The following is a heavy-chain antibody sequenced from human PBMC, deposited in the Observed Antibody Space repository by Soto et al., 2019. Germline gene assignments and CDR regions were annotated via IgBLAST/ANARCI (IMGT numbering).Heavy chain of an antibody. J-gene: IGHJ4*02. CDR1: GFTFSSYS. CDR2: ISSSSSTI. CDR3: ARDNGGY. D-gene: IGHD2-8*01. Sequence: GGSLRLSCAASGFTFSSYSMNWVRQAPGKGLEWVSYISSSSSTIYYADSVKGRFTISRDNSKNTLYLQMNSPRADDTAMYYCARDNGGYWGQGTLVTVSS. V-gene: IGHV3-48*01.